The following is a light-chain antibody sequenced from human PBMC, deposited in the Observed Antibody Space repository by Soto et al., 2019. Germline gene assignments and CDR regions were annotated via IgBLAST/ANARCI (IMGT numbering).Light chain of an antibody. V-gene: IGKV3-20*01. J-gene: IGKJ5*01. CDR3: QQFGNSLYT. CDR1: QTVRNTF. Sequence: DIVLTQSPGTLSLSPGERAILSCRASQTVRNTFLAWYQQKPGQPPRLLIYGASIRATGIPDRFSGSGSGTDFTLTINRLEPEDFAVYYCQQFGNSLYTFGQGTRLEIK. CDR2: GAS.